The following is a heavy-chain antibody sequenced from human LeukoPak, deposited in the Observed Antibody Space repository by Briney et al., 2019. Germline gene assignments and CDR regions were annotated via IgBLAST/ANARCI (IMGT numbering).Heavy chain of an antibody. CDR3: ARIRCVSGSEICYNH. V-gene: IGHV4-34*01. Sequence: SETLSLTCAVSGVSLTDYYWSWIRQSPGKGLEWIGEVSPDGYDKYNPSLKSRVSISVDRSDNQLSLRLSSVTAADTAIYYCARIRCVSGSEICYNHWAQGSLVTVSS. J-gene: IGHJ5*02. D-gene: IGHD2-8*01. CDR2: VSPDGYD. CDR1: GVSLTDYY.